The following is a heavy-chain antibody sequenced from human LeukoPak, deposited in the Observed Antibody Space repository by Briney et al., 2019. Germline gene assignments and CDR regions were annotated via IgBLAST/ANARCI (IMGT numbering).Heavy chain of an antibody. D-gene: IGHD2-2*01. CDR2: IWYDGSNK. V-gene: IGHV3-33*01. Sequence: PGRSLRLSCAASGFTFSSYGMHWVRQAPGKGLEWVAVIWYDGSNKYYADSVKGRFTISRDNSKNTLYLQMNSLRAEDTAVYYCARLSRYCSSTSCCGSGCPAGYWGQGTLVTVSS. J-gene: IGHJ4*02. CDR1: GFTFSSYG. CDR3: ARLSRYCSSTSCCGSGCPAGY.